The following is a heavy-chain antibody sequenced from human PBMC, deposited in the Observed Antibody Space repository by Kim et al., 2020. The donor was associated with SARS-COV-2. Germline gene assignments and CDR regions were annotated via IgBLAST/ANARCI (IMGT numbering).Heavy chain of an antibody. J-gene: IGHJ4*02. CDR1: GFTFSSYA. D-gene: IGHD3-10*01. V-gene: IGHV3-23*01. CDR2: ISGSGGST. Sequence: GGSLRLSCAASGFTFSSYAMSWVRQAPGKGLEWVSAISGSGGSTYYADSVKGRFTISRDNSKNTLYLQMNSLRAEDTAVNYCAKDYGSGSYRAYYFDYWGQGTLVTVSS. CDR3: AKDYGSGSYRAYYFDY.